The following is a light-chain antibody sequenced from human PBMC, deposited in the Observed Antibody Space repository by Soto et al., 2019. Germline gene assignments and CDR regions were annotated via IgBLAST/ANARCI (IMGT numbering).Light chain of an antibody. J-gene: IGLJ3*02. CDR1: SSNIGNTY. Sequence: QSVLTQPPSASGTPGQRVTISCSGSSSNIGNTYVYWYQQLPGTAPKLLIYRDNQRPSGVPDRFSGPKSGTSASLAISGLRSEDEADYYCAAWDASLSAWVFGGGTKLTVL. V-gene: IGLV1-47*01. CDR3: AAWDASLSAWV. CDR2: RDN.